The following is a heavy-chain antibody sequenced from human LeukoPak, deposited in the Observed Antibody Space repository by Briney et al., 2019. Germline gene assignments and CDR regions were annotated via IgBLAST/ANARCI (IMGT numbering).Heavy chain of an antibody. D-gene: IGHD6-19*01. Sequence: GGSLRLSCAASGFTFSSYGMHWVRQAPGKGLEWVAVISYDGSNKYYADSVKGRFTISRDNSKNTLYLQMNSLRAEDTAVYYCAKHGHSSGLDWGQGTLVTVSS. V-gene: IGHV3-30*18. J-gene: IGHJ4*02. CDR3: AKHGHSSGLD. CDR1: GFTFSSYG. CDR2: ISYDGSNK.